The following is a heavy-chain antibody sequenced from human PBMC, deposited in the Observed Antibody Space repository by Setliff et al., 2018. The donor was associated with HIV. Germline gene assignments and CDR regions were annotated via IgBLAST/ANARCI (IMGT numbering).Heavy chain of an antibody. D-gene: IGHD3-16*01. CDR2: ISSSGATI. CDR1: GFTFSASY. V-gene: IGHV3-11*04. CDR3: ARYFYASSSSAIDA. J-gene: IGHJ5*02. Sequence: GALRLSCAASGFTFSASYMTWIRQAPGKGLEWVAHISSSGATIYYVDSVKGRFTISRDNAANSLYLQMNSLRVEDTAIYFCARYFYASSSSAIDAWGQGMPVTV.